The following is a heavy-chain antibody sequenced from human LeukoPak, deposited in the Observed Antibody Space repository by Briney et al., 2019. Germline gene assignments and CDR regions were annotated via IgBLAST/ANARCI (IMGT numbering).Heavy chain of an antibody. CDR1: GFPFSTYG. CDR3: ANRGHTNSWYYFDY. Sequence: GGSLRLSCAASGFPFSTYGMHWVRQAPGKGLEWVAVIWYDGSNKYYADSVQGRFTISRDNSKNTLYLQMNSLRAEDTAVYFCANRGHTNSWYYFDYWGQGTLVTVSS. D-gene: IGHD6-13*01. J-gene: IGHJ4*02. CDR2: IWYDGSNK. V-gene: IGHV3-33*06.